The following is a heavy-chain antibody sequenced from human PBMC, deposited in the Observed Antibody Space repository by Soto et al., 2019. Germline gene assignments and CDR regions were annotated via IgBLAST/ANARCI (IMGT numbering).Heavy chain of an antibody. CDR3: ARLLTPANFFDAFDI. CDR2: IYPGDSDT. V-gene: IGHV5-51*01. D-gene: IGHD2-2*01. J-gene: IGHJ3*02. CDR1: GYSFTRYW. Sequence: GESLKISCKGSGYSFTRYWIGWVRQMPWKGLEWMGIIYPGDSDTRYSPSFQGQVTISADKSISTAYLQWSSLKASDTAIYYCARLLTPANFFDAFDIWGQGTMVTVSS.